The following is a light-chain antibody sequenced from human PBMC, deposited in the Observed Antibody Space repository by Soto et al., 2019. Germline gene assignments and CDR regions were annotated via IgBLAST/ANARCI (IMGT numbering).Light chain of an antibody. Sequence: EIVLTQSPATLSLSPGERATLSCRASQSVSSSYLAWYQQNPGLAPRLLIYDASTRATGIPDRFSGSGSGTDFTLTISRLEPEDFVVYYCQQYGNSPRTFGLGTKLEIK. CDR3: QQYGNSPRT. CDR1: QSVSSSY. V-gene: IGKV3D-20*01. CDR2: DAS. J-gene: IGKJ2*01.